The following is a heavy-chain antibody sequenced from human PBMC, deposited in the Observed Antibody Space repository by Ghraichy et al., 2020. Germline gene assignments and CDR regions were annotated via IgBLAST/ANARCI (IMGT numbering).Heavy chain of an antibody. CDR1: GFTFRSTY. Sequence: RGSLRLSCVASGFTFRSTYMVWVRQAPGKGLEWVGNIKPDGSQSNYVDSVKGRFTISRDNSKNSVYLQMSSLRDEDTAVYYCLSRSLGYWGQGTLVTVSS. D-gene: IGHD7-27*01. CDR2: IKPDGSQS. CDR3: LSRSLGY. V-gene: IGHV3-7*03. J-gene: IGHJ4*02.